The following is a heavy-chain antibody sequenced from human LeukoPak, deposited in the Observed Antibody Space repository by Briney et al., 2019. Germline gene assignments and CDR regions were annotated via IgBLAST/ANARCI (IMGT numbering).Heavy chain of an antibody. CDR2: IKQDGSEK. V-gene: IGHV3-7*01. Sequence: GGSLRLSCAASGFTFSSYAMSWVRQAPGKGLEWVANIKQDGSEKYYVDSVKGRFTISRDNAKNSLYLQMNSLRAEDTAVYYCARDDSDYVWGSYRPLYYYYYYYMDVWGKGTTVTISS. D-gene: IGHD3-16*02. J-gene: IGHJ6*03. CDR3: ARDDSDYVWGSYRPLYYYYYYYMDV. CDR1: GFTFSSYA.